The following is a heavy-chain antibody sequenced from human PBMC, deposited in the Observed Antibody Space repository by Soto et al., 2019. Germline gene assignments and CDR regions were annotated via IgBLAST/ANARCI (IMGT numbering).Heavy chain of an antibody. CDR1: GGSIGSTTYY. CDR2: IYYSGST. CDR3: ARGGYYCDSPGGRAFDY. V-gene: IGHV4-39*07. Sequence: KPSETLSLTCTVSGGSIGSTTYYWGWMRQAPGKGLEWIGYIYYSGSTYYNPSLKSRVTISVDRSKNQFSLKLSSVTAADTAVYYCARGGYYCDSPGGRAFDYWGQGTLVTVSS. D-gene: IGHD4-17*01. J-gene: IGHJ4*02.